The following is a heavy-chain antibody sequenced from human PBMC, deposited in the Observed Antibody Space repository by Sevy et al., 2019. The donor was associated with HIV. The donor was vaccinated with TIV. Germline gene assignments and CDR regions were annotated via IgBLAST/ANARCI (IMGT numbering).Heavy chain of an antibody. J-gene: IGHJ4*02. V-gene: IGHV3-30*04. CDR2: ISYDGSNK. CDR3: AEDQGAVVIVAGTLFEY. Sequence: GGSLRLSCAASGFTFSSYAMHWVRQAPGKGLEWVAVISYDGSNKYYADSVKGRFTISRDNSKNTLYLEMNSLRTEDTGVFYWAEDQGAVVIVAGTLFEYWGQGTLVTVSS. D-gene: IGHD2-15*01. CDR1: GFTFSSYA.